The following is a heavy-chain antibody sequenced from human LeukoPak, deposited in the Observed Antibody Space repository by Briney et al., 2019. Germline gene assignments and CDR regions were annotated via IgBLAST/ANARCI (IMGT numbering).Heavy chain of an antibody. V-gene: IGHV3-7*01. CDR1: GFTFSSYW. CDR3: ARSRIAAAGNYYYYMDV. J-gene: IGHJ6*03. D-gene: IGHD6-13*01. CDR2: IKQDGSEK. Sequence: GGSLRLSCAASGFTFSSYWMSWVRQAPGKGLEWVANIKQDGSEKYYVDSVEGRFTISRDNAKNSLYLQMNSLRAEDTAVYYCARSRIAAAGNYYYYMDVWGKGTTVTVSS.